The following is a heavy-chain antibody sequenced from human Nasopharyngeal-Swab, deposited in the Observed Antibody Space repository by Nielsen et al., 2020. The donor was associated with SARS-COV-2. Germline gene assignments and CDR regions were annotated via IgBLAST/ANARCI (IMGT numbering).Heavy chain of an antibody. CDR3: ATLWGATSSDFDY. Sequence: WVRQAPGQGLERMGWINTNTGHSTYARGFTGRFVFTLDSSARPTYLEISSLQPDDTAVYYCATLWGATSSDFDYWGQGTLVTVSS. D-gene: IGHD6-6*01. V-gene: IGHV7-4-1*02. J-gene: IGHJ4*02. CDR2: INTNTGHS.